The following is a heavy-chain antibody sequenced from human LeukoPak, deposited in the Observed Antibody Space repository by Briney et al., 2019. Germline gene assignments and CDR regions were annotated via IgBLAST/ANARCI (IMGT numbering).Heavy chain of an antibody. D-gene: IGHD3-10*01. V-gene: IGHV3-30*02. CDR3: ARGFGQFDY. J-gene: IGHJ4*02. Sequence: VGSLRLSCAASGFTFSSYGIHWIRQAPGKGLEWVAFIRYDGSNKDYADSVEGRFTISRDNSKKTVYMQMNSLRTEDTAVYYCARGFGQFDYWGQGALVTVSS. CDR1: GFTFSSYG. CDR2: IRYDGSNK.